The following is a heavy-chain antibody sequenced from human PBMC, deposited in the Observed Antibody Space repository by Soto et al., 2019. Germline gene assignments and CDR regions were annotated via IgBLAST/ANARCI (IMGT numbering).Heavy chain of an antibody. D-gene: IGHD3-22*01. Sequence: SQTLSLPSAISGDSVSSNSAAWNWIRQSPSRGLEWLGRTYYRSKWYNDYAVSVKSRITINPDTSKNQFSLQLNSVTPEDTAVYYCARASVSYYYDSSGYPFDYWGQGTLVTVSS. J-gene: IGHJ4*02. V-gene: IGHV6-1*01. CDR3: ARASVSYYYDSSGYPFDY. CDR2: TYYRSKWYN. CDR1: GDSVSSNSAA.